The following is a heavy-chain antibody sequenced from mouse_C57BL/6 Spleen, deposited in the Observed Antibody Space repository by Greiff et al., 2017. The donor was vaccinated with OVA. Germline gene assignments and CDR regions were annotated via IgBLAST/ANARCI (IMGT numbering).Heavy chain of an antibody. J-gene: IGHJ1*03. CDR2: ISSGSSTI. Sequence: EVKLMESGGGLVKPGGSLKLSCAASGFTFSDYGMHWVRQAPEKGLEWVAYISSGSSTIYYADTVKGRFTISRDNAKNTLFLQMTSLRSEDTAMYYCARGIYYYGSSYVWYFDVWGTGTTVTVSS. V-gene: IGHV5-17*01. CDR1: GFTFSDYG. CDR3: ARGIYYYGSSYVWYFDV. D-gene: IGHD1-1*01.